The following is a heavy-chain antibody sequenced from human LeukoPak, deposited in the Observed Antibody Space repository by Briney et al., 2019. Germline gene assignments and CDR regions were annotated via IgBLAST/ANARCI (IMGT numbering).Heavy chain of an antibody. V-gene: IGHV4-34*01. J-gene: IGHJ4*02. CDR1: GGSFSGYY. D-gene: IGHD1-7*01. CDR3: ARRSGAGTIKGGFDY. Sequence: SETLSLTCAVYGGSFSGYYWSWIRQPPGKGLEWIGEINHSGSTNYNPSLKSRVTISVDTSKNQFSLKLSSVTAADTAVYYCARRSGAGTIKGGFDYWGQGTLVTVSS. CDR2: INHSGST.